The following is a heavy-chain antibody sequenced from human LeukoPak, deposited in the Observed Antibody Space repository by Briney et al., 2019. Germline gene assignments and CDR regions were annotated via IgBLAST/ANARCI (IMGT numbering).Heavy chain of an antibody. CDR1: GYTFTRYA. CDR3: ARADSSGYYLSPTDY. CDR2: ISTNTGNP. Sequence: GASVKVSCKASGYTFTRYAMNWVRQAPGQGLEWMGWISTNTGNPTYAQGFTGRFVFSLDTSVSTAYLQINSLKAEDTAVYYCARADSSGYYLSPTDYWGQGTLVTVSS. V-gene: IGHV7-4-1*02. D-gene: IGHD3-22*01. J-gene: IGHJ4*02.